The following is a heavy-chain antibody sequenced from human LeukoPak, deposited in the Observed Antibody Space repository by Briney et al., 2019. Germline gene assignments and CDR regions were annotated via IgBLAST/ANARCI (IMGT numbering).Heavy chain of an antibody. J-gene: IGHJ4*02. CDR1: GYTFTGYY. V-gene: IGHV1-18*04. CDR3: ARDARYYDSSGYWLVNY. D-gene: IGHD3-22*01. CDR2: ISAYNGNT. Sequence: GASVKVPCKASGYTFTGYYMHWVRQAPGQGLEWMGWISAYNGNTNYAQKLQGRVTMTTDTSTSTAYMELRSLRSDDTAVYYCARDARYYDSSGYWLVNYWGQGTLVTVSS.